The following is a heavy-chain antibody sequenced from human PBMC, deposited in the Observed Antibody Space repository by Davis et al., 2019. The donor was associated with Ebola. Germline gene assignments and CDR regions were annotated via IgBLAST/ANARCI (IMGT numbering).Heavy chain of an antibody. CDR3: AALFSGSYLAYVDV. CDR1: SGSVNSNVYS. D-gene: IGHD1-26*01. V-gene: IGHV4-61*08. J-gene: IGHJ6*03. CDR2: IYNRGTT. Sequence: MPSETLSLTCTVASGSVNSNVYSWNWIRQSPENGLEWIGFIYNRGTTNYNPSLNSRVTISKDTSRNQFSLELRSVTAADTAVYYCAALFSGSYLAYVDVWGKGTTVTVS.